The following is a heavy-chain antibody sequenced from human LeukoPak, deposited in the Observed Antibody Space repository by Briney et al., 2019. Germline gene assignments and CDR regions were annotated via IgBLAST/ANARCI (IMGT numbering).Heavy chain of an antibody. D-gene: IGHD6-19*01. CDR1: GVSISGYY. J-gene: IGHJ4*02. V-gene: IGHV4-59*08. Sequence: PSETLSLTRTVSGVSISGYYWSWIRQPPGKGPEWIGYIYYSGSTNYNPSLKSRVTISVDTSKNQCSLKMNSVTAADTAVYYCARLASSGWSHCDYWGQGTLVTVSS. CDR3: ARLASSGWSHCDY. CDR2: IYYSGST.